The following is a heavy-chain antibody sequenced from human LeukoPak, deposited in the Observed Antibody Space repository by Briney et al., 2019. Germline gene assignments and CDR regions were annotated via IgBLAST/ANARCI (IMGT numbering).Heavy chain of an antibody. CDR1: GGSFSGYY. CDR3: ARDRAGTPEYFQH. D-gene: IGHD1-1*01. V-gene: IGHV4-34*01. CDR2: INHSGST. Sequence: PSETLSLTCAVYGGSFSGYYWSWIRQPPGKGLEWIGEINHSGSTNYNPSLKSRVTISVDTSKNQFSLKLSSVTAADTAVYYCARDRAGTPEYFQHWGQGTLVTVSS. J-gene: IGHJ1*01.